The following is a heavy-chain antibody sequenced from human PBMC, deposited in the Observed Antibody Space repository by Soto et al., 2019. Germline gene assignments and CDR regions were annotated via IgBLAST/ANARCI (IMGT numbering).Heavy chain of an antibody. D-gene: IGHD3-16*01. Sequence: GGSLRLSCAASGLTFSNYVLSWLRQAQGKGLEWVSAVSGSGDGTYYADSVKGRFIVSRDNSKNTVYLQMNSLRVEDTAIYYCAKVGPTVATPPLCDYWGQGNLVTVSP. CDR2: VSGSGDGT. CDR3: AKVGPTVATPPLCDY. V-gene: IGHV3-23*01. CDR1: GLTFSNYV. J-gene: IGHJ4*02.